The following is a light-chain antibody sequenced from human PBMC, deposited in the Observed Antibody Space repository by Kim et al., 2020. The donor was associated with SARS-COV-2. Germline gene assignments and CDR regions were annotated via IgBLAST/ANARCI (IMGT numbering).Light chain of an antibody. CDR1: QSISSY. V-gene: IGKV1-39*01. J-gene: IGKJ1*01. CDR2: AAS. CDR3: QQSYSTPPWR. Sequence: TVGDRVTITCRGSQSISSYLNWYQQKPGKAPKLLIYAASSLQSGVPSRFSGSGSGTDFTLTINSLQPEDFETYYCQQSYSTPPWRFGQGTKVDIK.